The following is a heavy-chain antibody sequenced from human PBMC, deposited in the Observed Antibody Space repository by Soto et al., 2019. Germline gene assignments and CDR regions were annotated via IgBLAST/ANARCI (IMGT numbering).Heavy chain of an antibody. CDR1: GGTFSSYA. V-gene: IGHV1-69*13. J-gene: IGHJ6*02. CDR2: IIPIFGTA. D-gene: IGHD6-13*01. CDR3: ALGAKAAGAPMYYYYYGMDV. Sequence: GASVKVSCKASGGTFSSYAISWVRQAPGQGLEWMGGIIPIFGTANYAQKFQGRVTITADESTSTAYMELSSLRSEDTAVYYCALGAKAAGAPMYYYYYGMDVWGQGTKVTVS.